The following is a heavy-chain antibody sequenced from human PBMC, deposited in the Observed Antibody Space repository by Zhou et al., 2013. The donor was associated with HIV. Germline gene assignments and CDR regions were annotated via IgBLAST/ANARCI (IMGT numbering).Heavy chain of an antibody. D-gene: IGHD3-22*01. Sequence: QVQLVQSGAEVKKPGSSVKVSCKASGGTFSSYAISWVRQAPGQGLEWMGGIIPIFGTANYAQKFQGRVTITTDESTSTAYMELSSLRSEDTAVYYCAMTYYYDSSGYYGFAFDIWGQGTMVTVSS. CDR1: GGTFSSYA. J-gene: IGHJ3*02. CDR3: AMTYYYDSSGYYGFAFDI. V-gene: IGHV1-69*05. CDR2: IIPIFGTA.